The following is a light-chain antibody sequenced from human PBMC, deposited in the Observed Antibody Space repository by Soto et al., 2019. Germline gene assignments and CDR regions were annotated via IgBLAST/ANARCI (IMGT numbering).Light chain of an antibody. CDR1: QSVSSN. V-gene: IGKV3-15*01. CDR2: GAS. CDR3: QQYNNWTST. Sequence: EIVMTQSPATLSVSPGERATLSCRASQSVSSNLAWYQQKPGQAPRLLIYGASTRATGIPARFSGSGSGTEFTLTIRSLQSEDFAVYYCQQYNNWTSTFGQGTKVEIK. J-gene: IGKJ1*01.